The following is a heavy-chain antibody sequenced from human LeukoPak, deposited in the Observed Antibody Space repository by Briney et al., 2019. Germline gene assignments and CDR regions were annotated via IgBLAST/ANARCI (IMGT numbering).Heavy chain of an antibody. J-gene: IGHJ4*02. CDR2: INPSGGSA. CDR3: ARDRGYSGYDFDY. CDR1: GYTFNSYY. D-gene: IGHD5-12*01. Sequence: ASVKVSCKAYGYTFNSYYIHWVRQAPRQAREWMGIINPSGGSASYAQKFQGRVTMTIDTSTSTVYMELSSLRSEDTAVYYCARDRGYSGYDFDYWGQGTLVTVSS. V-gene: IGHV1-46*02.